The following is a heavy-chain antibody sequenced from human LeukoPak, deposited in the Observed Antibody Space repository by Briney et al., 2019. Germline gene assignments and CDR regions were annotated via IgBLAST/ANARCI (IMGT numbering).Heavy chain of an antibody. J-gene: IGHJ4*02. V-gene: IGHV1-18*01. Sequence: EASVKVSCKASGYTFTSYGISWVRQAPGQGLEWIGWISAYNGNTNYAQKLQGRVTMTTDTSTSTAYMELRSLRSDDTAVYYCATSSNDILTGYFYWGQGTLVTVSS. CDR2: ISAYNGNT. D-gene: IGHD3-9*01. CDR1: GYTFTSYG. CDR3: ATSSNDILTGYFY.